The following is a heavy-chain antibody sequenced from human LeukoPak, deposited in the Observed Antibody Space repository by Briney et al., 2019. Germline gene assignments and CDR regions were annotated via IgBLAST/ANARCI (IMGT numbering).Heavy chain of an antibody. CDR2: ISYSGST. Sequence: SQTLSLTCTVSGGSISSGDYYWSWIRQPPGKGLEWIGYISYSGSTYYNPSLKSRVTISVDTSKNQFSLKLSSVTAADTAVYFRARVYYDSSGLAQFDYWGQGTLVTVSS. V-gene: IGHV4-30-4*08. D-gene: IGHD3-22*01. CDR1: GGSISSGDYY. CDR3: ARVYYDSSGLAQFDY. J-gene: IGHJ4*02.